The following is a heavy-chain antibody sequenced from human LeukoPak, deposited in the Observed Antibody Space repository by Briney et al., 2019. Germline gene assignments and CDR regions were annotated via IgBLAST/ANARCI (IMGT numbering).Heavy chain of an antibody. D-gene: IGHD1-14*01. CDR1: GFTFSGHW. V-gene: IGHV3-7*01. J-gene: IGHJ4*02. Sequence: PGGSLRLSCAASGFTFSGHWMSWVRQAPGKGLEWVANINQGGSDKYYVDSVKGRFTISRGSANNLPYLQMNSLRGEDTAVYYCTRDRSRAEDDWGQGTLVTVSS. CDR3: TRDRSRAEDD. CDR2: INQGGSDK.